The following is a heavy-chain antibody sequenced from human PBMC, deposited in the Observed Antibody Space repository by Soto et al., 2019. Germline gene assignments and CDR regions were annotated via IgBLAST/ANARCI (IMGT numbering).Heavy chain of an antibody. CDR2: IIPILGIA. Sequence: QVQLVQSGAEVKKPGSSVKVSCKASGGTFSSYTISWVRQAPGQGLEWMGRIIPILGIANYAQKFQGRVTITADKSTSTAYMELSSLRSEDTAVYYCARDRGERGYATDDAFDIWGQGTMVTVSS. V-gene: IGHV1-69*08. D-gene: IGHD3-16*01. CDR3: ARDRGERGYATDDAFDI. J-gene: IGHJ3*02. CDR1: GGTFSSYT.